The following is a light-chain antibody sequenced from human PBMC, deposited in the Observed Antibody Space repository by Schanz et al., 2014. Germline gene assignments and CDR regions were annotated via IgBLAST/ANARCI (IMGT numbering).Light chain of an antibody. CDR1: SSDVGGYNY. CDR3: SSYADSSTL. V-gene: IGLV2-14*01. Sequence: QSALTQPASVSGSPGQSITISCTGTSSDVGGYNYVSWYQQHPGKAPKLMIYEVSKRPSGVPDRFSGSKSGNTASLTISGLQAEEEDDYYCSSYADSSTLFGPGTKLTVL. CDR2: EVS. J-gene: IGLJ1*01.